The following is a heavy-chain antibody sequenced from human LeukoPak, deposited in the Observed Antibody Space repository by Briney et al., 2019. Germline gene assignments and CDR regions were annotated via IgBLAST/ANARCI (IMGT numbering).Heavy chain of an antibody. CDR1: GYSFTSHW. Sequence: GESLKISCKGSGYSFTSHWIGWARLMPGKGLEWMGMLYPGDSDTRYSPSFQGQVTISADKSINTAYLQWSSLKASDTAMYYCGRFRGSGGELDPWGQGTLVTVSS. V-gene: IGHV5-51*01. CDR3: GRFRGSGGELDP. D-gene: IGHD3-10*01. J-gene: IGHJ5*02. CDR2: LYPGDSDT.